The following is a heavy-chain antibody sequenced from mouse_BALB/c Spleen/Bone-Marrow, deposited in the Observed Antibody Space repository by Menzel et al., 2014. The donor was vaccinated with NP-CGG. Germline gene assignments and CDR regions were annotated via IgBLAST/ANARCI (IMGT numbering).Heavy chain of an antibody. V-gene: IGHV1-7*01. CDR1: GYTFTSYW. D-gene: IGHD4-1*01. Sequence: QVQLQQSGAELAKPGASVKMSCKASGYTFTSYWMHWVKQRPGQGLEWIGYINPSTGYTEYNQKFKDKATLTADKSSSTAYMQLSSLTSEDSAVYYCARGVGRALDYWGQGTTLTVSS. J-gene: IGHJ2*01. CDR3: ARGVGRALDY. CDR2: INPSTGYT.